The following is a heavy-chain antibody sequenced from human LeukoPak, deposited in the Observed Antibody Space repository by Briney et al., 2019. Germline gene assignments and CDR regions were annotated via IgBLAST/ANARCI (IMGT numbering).Heavy chain of an antibody. J-gene: IGHJ5*02. V-gene: IGHV4-39*01. D-gene: IGHD5-18*01. Sequence: PSETLSLTCTVSGGSISSSSYYWGWIRQPPGKGLEWIGSIYYSGSTYHNPSLKSRVTISVDTSKNQFSLKLSSVTAADTAVYYCARQRDTAMGVWFDPWGQGTLVTVSS. CDR3: ARQRDTAMGVWFDP. CDR2: IYYSGST. CDR1: GGSISSSSYY.